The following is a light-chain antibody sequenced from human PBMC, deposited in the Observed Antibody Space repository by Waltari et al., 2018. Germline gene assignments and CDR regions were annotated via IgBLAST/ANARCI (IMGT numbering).Light chain of an antibody. V-gene: IGKV3-15*01. CDR3: QQYNNWPPWT. CDR1: QSVGTN. J-gene: IGKJ1*01. CDR2: DAS. Sequence: EIVMTQSPATLSVSPGERATLSCRASQSVGTNLAWYQQKPGQAPRLLIYDASTRATGIPARFSGSGSGTEFTLTINSLQSEDFAVYYCQQYNNWPPWTFGQGTKVEIK.